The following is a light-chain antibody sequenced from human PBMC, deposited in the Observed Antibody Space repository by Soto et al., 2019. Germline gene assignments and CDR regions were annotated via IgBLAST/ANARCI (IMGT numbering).Light chain of an antibody. CDR2: GAS. V-gene: IGKV3-15*01. CDR3: HQCQSWPRT. J-gene: IGKJ1*01. CDR1: QSVRSN. Sequence: EIVMTQSPATLSVSPGERATLSCRASQSVRSNLAWYQQRPGQAPRLLIYGASTRATGIPARFSGSGSGTDYTVTISSLQSEDFAVYYCHQCQSWPRTFGQGTKVDIK.